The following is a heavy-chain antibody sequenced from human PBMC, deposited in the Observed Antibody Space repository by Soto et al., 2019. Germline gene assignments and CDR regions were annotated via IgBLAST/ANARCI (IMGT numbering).Heavy chain of an antibody. D-gene: IGHD3-22*01. CDR2: IVPGLGPA. Sequence: SVKVSCKASGGTLSTYTIDWVRQAPGQGLEWVGGIVPGLGPANIGRNCQGRVTITADASTSTTYMELSSLKSGDKAVYFCVREDDTTGSYSWFDPWGQRTLVTLSS. CDR3: VREDDTTGSYSWFDP. V-gene: IGHV1-69*13. J-gene: IGHJ5*02. CDR1: GGTLSTYT.